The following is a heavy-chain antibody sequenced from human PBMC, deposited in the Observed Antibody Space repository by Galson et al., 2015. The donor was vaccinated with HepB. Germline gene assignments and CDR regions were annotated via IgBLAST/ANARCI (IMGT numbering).Heavy chain of an antibody. CDR3: VRGSAYDFCAFDI. V-gene: IGHV1-2*04. D-gene: IGHD3/OR15-3a*01. Sequence: SVKVSCKASGYDFNKYYMHWVRQAPGQGLEWMGWVNPITGDAKYAKKFQPWVTLTRDASISTGYMELRRLRSDDTALYYCVRGSAYDFCAFDIWGQGTMVRVSS. CDR2: VNPITGDA. J-gene: IGHJ3*02. CDR1: GYDFNKYY.